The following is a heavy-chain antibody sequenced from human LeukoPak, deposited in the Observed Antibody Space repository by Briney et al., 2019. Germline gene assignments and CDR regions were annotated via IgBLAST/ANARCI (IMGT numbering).Heavy chain of an antibody. J-gene: IGHJ4*02. CDR3: ARHSPRLGDRSYDY. CDR2: IYYSGST. D-gene: IGHD2-21*01. V-gene: IGHV4-59*08. Sequence: PSETLSLTCTVSGGSISSYYWSWIRQPPGKGLEWIGYIYYSGSTNYNPSLKSRVTISVDTSKNQFSLKLSSVTAADTAVYYCARHSPRLGDRSYDYWGQGTLVTVSS. CDR1: GGSISSYY.